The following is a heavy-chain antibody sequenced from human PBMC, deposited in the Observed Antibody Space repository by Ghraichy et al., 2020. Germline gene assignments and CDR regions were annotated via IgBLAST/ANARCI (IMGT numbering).Heavy chain of an antibody. Sequence: GGSLRLSCAASGFTFSDYYMSWIRQAPGKGLEWISYISTSASTIYYADSVEGRFTISRDNTKNSLYLQMNNLRAEDTAIYYCASLYANTPPFDNWGQGTLVTVSS. CDR3: ASLYANTPPFDN. D-gene: IGHD2-15*01. V-gene: IGHV3-11*01. J-gene: IGHJ4*02. CDR1: GFTFSDYY. CDR2: ISTSASTI.